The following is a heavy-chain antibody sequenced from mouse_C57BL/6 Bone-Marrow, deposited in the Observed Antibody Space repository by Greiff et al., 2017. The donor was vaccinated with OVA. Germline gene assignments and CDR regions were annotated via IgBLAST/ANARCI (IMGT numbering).Heavy chain of an antibody. V-gene: IGHV14-4*01. CDR1: GFNIKDDY. CDR3: TRNWAFDY. Sequence: VQLKESGAELVRPGASVKLSCTASGFNIKDDYMHWVKQRPEQGLEWIGWIDPENGDTEYASKFQGKATITADTSSNTAYLQLSSLTSEDTAVYYCTRNWAFDYWGQGTTLTVSS. CDR2: IDPENGDT. J-gene: IGHJ2*01. D-gene: IGHD4-1*01.